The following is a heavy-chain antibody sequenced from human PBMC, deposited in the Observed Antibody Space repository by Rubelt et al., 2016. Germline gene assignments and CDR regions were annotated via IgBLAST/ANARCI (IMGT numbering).Heavy chain of an antibody. Sequence: QVQLQESGPGLVKPSETLSLTCTVSGGSISSYYWSWIRQPPGKGLEWIGDIHYSGSTNYSPSLKSRVTISGDTSKNRFSLKLTSVTAADTAVYYCARDLGSSPFDYWGQGTLVTVS. D-gene: IGHD3-16*01. J-gene: IGHJ4*02. V-gene: IGHV4-59*01. CDR1: GGSISSYY. CDR2: IHYSGST. CDR3: ARDLGSSPFDY.